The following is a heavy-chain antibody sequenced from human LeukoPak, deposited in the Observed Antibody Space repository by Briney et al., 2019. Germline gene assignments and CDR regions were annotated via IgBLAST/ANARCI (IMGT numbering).Heavy chain of an antibody. CDR2: IYSGGNT. CDR3: ARRAGDYSHPYDY. V-gene: IGHV3-NL1*01. J-gene: IGHJ4*02. D-gene: IGHD3-22*01. Sequence: GGSLRLSCAASGFTFSSYGMHWVRQAPGKGLEWVAFIYSGGNTYYADSVKGRFTISRDNSKNTVHLQMNSLRAEDTAMYYCARRAGDYSHPYDYWGQGTLVTVSS. CDR1: GFTFSSYG.